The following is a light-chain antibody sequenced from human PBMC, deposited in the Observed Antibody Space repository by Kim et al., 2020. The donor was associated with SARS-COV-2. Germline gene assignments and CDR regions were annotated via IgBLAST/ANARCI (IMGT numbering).Light chain of an antibody. Sequence: SSELTQDPAVSVALGQTVRITCQGDSLRSYYATWYQQKPGQAPVLVIYGKNNRPSGIPDRLSGSSSGNTASLTITGAQAGDEADYYCNSRDSSDNDVVVGGT. J-gene: IGLJ3*02. CDR2: GKN. V-gene: IGLV3-19*01. CDR3: NSRDSSDNDV. CDR1: SLRSYY.